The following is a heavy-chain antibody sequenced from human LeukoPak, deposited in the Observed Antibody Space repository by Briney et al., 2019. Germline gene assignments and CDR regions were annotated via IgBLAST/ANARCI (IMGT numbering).Heavy chain of an antibody. D-gene: IGHD1-1*01. CDR2: FDPEDGET. V-gene: IGHV1-24*01. J-gene: IGHJ3*02. CDR3: ATSQSWNDVVRNAFDI. Sequence: ASVKVSCKASGYTFTSYYMHWVRQAPGKGLEWMGGFDPEDGETIYAQKFQGRVTMTEDTSTDTAYMELSSLRSEDTAVYYCATSQSWNDVVRNAFDIWGQGTMVTVSS. CDR1: GYTFTSYY.